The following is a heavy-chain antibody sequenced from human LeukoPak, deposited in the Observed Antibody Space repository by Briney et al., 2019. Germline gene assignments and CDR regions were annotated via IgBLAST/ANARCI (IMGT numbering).Heavy chain of an antibody. CDR3: ARATESSANAAFDI. CDR2: IYSSGTT. D-gene: IGHD3-22*01. J-gene: IGHJ3*02. V-gene: IGHV4-4*07. Sequence: SETLSLTCTVSGGSINSYFWNWIRQPAGKGLERIGRIYSSGTTDYNPSLKRRVILAVDTAKKQLSLRLNSVTAADTAVYYCARATESSANAAFDIWGQGTMVTVSS. CDR1: GGSINSYF.